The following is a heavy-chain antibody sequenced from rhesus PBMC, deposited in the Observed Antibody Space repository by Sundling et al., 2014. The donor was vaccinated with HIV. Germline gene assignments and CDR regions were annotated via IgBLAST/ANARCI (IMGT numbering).Heavy chain of an antibody. CDR1: GDSISGGSG. J-gene: IGHJ5-1*01. CDR3: ARLLVGSFDV. Sequence: QVQLQESGPGLVKPSETLSLTCAVSGDSISGGSGWNWIRQPPGKGLEWIGYIYGSSTSTNYNPSLKSRVTFSKDTSKNQFSLRLTSVTAADTAVYFCARLLVGSFDVWGPGVLVTVSS. CDR2: IYGSSTST. V-gene: IGHV4S10*01. D-gene: IGHD2-21*01.